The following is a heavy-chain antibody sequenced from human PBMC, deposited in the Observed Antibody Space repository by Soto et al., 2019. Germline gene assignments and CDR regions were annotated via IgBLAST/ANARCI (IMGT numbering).Heavy chain of an antibody. CDR3: ARDRRTMGADALSGMDV. J-gene: IGHJ6*02. D-gene: IGHD1-26*01. Sequence: PSETLSLTCTVSGGSISSYYWSWIRQPAGKGLEWIGRIHTSGSTNYNPSLKSRVTMSVDTSKNQFSLKLSSVTAADTAVYYCARDRRTMGADALSGMDVWGQGTTVTVSS. CDR2: IHTSGST. V-gene: IGHV4-4*07. CDR1: GGSISSYY.